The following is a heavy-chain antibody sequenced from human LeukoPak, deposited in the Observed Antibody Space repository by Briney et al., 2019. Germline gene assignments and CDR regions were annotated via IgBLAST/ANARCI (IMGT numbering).Heavy chain of an antibody. CDR1: GFTFSSYA. J-gene: IGHJ5*02. D-gene: IGHD3-3*01. CDR3: AKDHTTYDFWSEDSFDP. Sequence: GGSLRLSCAASGFTFSSYAMHWVRQAPGKGLEWVAVISYDGSNKYYADSVKGRFTISRDNSKNTLYLQMNSLRAEDTAVYYCAKDHTTYDFWSEDSFDPWGQGTLVTVSS. CDR2: ISYDGSNK. V-gene: IGHV3-30-3*01.